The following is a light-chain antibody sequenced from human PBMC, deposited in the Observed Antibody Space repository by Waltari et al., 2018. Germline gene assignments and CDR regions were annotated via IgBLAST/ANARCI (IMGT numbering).Light chain of an antibody. V-gene: IGKV3-20*01. Sequence: IVLTQSPGTLSLSPGERATLPCRASETVSRALAWYQPKPGQAPRPPIYGASPRAPGIPDRFSGRGSGTDFSLTISGLEPEDFAVYYCQHYVRLPATFGQGTKVEIK. J-gene: IGKJ1*01. CDR1: ETVSRA. CDR3: QHYVRLPAT. CDR2: GAS.